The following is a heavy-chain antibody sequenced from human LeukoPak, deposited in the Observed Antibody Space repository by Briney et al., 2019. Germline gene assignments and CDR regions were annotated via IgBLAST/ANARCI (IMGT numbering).Heavy chain of an antibody. CDR3: AKDSDYYHSSGYYYAYFQH. Sequence: GGSLRLSCAVSGFTFSTYSVNWVRQAPGKGLEWVSYISSSSTIYYADSVEGRFTISRDNAKNSLYLQMNSLRDEDTAVYYCAKDSDYYHSSGYYYAYFQHWGQGTLVTVSS. D-gene: IGHD3-22*01. CDR1: GFTFSTYS. V-gene: IGHV3-48*02. J-gene: IGHJ1*01. CDR2: ISSSSTI.